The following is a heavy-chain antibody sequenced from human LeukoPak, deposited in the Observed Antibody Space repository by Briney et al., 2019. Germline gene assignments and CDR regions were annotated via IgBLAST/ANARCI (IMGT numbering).Heavy chain of an antibody. V-gene: IGHV4-39*01. CDR3: ARRESSRWYSI. J-gene: IGHJ4*02. D-gene: IGHD6-13*01. CDR2: IYYSGST. Sequence: SETLSLTCSVSGASISSSNYFWGWIRQPPGKGLEWIGSIYYSGSTYYNPSLESRVTILVDKSKEQLSLNLISLTAADTAVYYCARRESSRWYSIWGQGTLVTVSS. CDR1: GASISSSNYF.